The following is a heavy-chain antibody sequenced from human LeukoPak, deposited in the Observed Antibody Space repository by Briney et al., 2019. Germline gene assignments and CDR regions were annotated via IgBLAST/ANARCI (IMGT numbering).Heavy chain of an antibody. CDR2: ISWNSGSI. CDR3: AKDKASTTSGFDY. J-gene: IGHJ4*02. D-gene: IGHD1-1*01. Sequence: PGGSLRLSCAASGFTFDDYAMHWVRQAPGKGLEWVSGISWNSGSIGYADSVKGRFTISRDNAKNSLYLQMNSLRAEDTALYYCAKDKASTTSGFDYWGQGTLVTVSS. CDR1: GFTFDDYA. V-gene: IGHV3-9*01.